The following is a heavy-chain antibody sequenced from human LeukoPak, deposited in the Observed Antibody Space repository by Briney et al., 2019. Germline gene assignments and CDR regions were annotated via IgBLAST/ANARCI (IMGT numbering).Heavy chain of an antibody. CDR1: GFTFSNHA. J-gene: IGHJ4*02. D-gene: IGHD2-21*01. CDR2: ISGGGRTT. V-gene: IGHV3-23*01. CDR3: AKNVVFTRYFDS. Sequence: AVSLRLSCAASGFTFSNHAMSWVGQGPGKGLQWVSVISGGGRTTEYADSVKGRFTVSRDNSVNTLSLHMDSLRVEDAAIYYCAKNVVFTRYFDSWGQGTLVTVSS.